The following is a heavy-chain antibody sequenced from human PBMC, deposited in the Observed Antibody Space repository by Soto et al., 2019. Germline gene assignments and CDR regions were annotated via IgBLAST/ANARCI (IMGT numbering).Heavy chain of an antibody. V-gene: IGHV1-18*04. CDR1: GYTFTKYG. CDR3: SRARYCTSPSCYNHYYYGMDI. D-gene: IGHD2-2*02. CDR2: IGVYNGKT. Sequence: QEQLVQSGGEVKKPGASVRVSCKASGYTFTKYGITWVRQAPGQGLEWMGWIGVYNGKTNYARKLQGRVIMTADTSASTAYMELRSLRSDHTAVYYCSRARYCTSPSCYNHYYYGMDIWGKGTTVSVSS. J-gene: IGHJ6*04.